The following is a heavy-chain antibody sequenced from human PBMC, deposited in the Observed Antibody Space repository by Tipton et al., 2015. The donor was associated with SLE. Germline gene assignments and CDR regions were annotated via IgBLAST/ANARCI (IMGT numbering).Heavy chain of an antibody. CDR2: INHSGST. J-gene: IGHJ3*02. CDR3: ARGGYSSGWSGLDAFDI. CDR1: GGSFSGYY. D-gene: IGHD6-19*01. Sequence: TLSLTCAVYGGSFSGYYWSWIRQPPGKGLEWIGEINHSGSTNYNPSLKSRVTISVDTSKNQFSLQLNSVTPEDTAVYYCARGGYSSGWSGLDAFDIWGQGTMVTVSS. V-gene: IGHV4-34*01.